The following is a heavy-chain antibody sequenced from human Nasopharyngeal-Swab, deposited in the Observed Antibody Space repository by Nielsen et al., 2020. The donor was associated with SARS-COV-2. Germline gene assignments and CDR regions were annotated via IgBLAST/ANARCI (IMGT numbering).Heavy chain of an antibody. D-gene: IGHD3-3*01. Sequence: WVRQAPGQGLEWMGWMNPKSGVTSYAQKFQGRVTMTWDTSTSTAYMELSRLRSDDTAVYYCARAAILFGMDVWGQGTTVTVSS. CDR2: MNPKSGVT. CDR3: ARAAILFGMDV. J-gene: IGHJ6*02. V-gene: IGHV1-2*02.